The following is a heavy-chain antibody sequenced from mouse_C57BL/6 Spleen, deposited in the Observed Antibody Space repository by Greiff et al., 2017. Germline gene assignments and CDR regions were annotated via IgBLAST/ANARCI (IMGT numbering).Heavy chain of an antibody. Sequence: QVTLKVSGPGILQSSQTLSLTCSFSGFSLSTSGMGVSWIRQPSGKGLEWLAHIYWDDDKRYNPSLKSRHTISKDTSRTQVFLKITSVDTADTATYYCARRGPYYYGSSYAMDYWGQGTSVTVSS. V-gene: IGHV8-12*01. D-gene: IGHD1-1*01. J-gene: IGHJ4*01. CDR3: ARRGPYYYGSSYAMDY. CDR2: IYWDDDK. CDR1: GFSLSTSGMG.